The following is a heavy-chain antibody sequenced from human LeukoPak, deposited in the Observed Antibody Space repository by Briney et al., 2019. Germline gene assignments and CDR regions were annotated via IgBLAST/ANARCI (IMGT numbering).Heavy chain of an antibody. CDR1: GFTFNTYS. V-gene: IGHV3-48*04. Sequence: GGSLTLSCAASGFTFNTYSMNWVRQAPGKGLEWVSYISSSGRAILYADSVKGRFTVSRDNAKNSLYLQMNSLRAEDTAVYYCAREIPSGSYAPDYWGQGTLVTVSS. D-gene: IGHD1-26*01. CDR3: AREIPSGSYAPDY. J-gene: IGHJ4*02. CDR2: ISSSGRAI.